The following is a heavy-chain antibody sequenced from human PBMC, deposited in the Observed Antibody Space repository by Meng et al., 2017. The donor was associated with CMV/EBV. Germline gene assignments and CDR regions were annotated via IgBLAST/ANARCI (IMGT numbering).Heavy chain of an antibody. CDR3: ARGGIAAAGLH. D-gene: IGHD6-13*01. CDR2: IYYSGST. J-gene: IGHJ4*02. Sequence: LEVQEPGPSREKPAEPLSPPCTGSGGPISSSGYYWGWIRQPPGKGLEWIGSIYYSGSTYYNPSLKSRVTISVDTSKNQFSLKLSSVTAADTAVYYCARGGIAAAGLHWGQGTLVTVSS. V-gene: IGHV4-39*07. CDR1: GGPISSSGYY.